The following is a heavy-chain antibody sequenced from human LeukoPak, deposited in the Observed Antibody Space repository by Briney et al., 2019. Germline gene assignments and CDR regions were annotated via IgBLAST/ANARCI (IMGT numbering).Heavy chain of an antibody. J-gene: IGHJ4*02. D-gene: IGHD1-1*01. Sequence: GGSLRLSWAASGFTFSSDAMSWVRQAPGKGLEWVSAISASGDSTYYADSVKGRFTISRDNSKNTLYLQMNSLRAEDTAVYYCAKRGTRGRVDYWGQGTLVTVSS. CDR1: GFTFSSDA. CDR2: ISASGDST. CDR3: AKRGTRGRVDY. V-gene: IGHV3-23*01.